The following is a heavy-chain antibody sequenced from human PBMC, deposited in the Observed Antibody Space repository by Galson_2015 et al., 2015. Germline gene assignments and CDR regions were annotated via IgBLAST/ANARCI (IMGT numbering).Heavy chain of an antibody. J-gene: IGHJ6*02. D-gene: IGHD2-2*01. CDR2: INAGNGNT. CDR3: ASGPRYCCSTSCLDVGYYYYGMDV. Sequence: SVKVSCKASGYTFTSYAMHWVRQAPGQRLEWMGWINAGNGNTKYSQKFQGRVTITGDTSASTAYMELSSLRSEDTAVYYCASGPRYCCSTSCLDVGYYYYGMDVWGQGTTVTVSS. V-gene: IGHV1-3*01. CDR1: GYTFTSYA.